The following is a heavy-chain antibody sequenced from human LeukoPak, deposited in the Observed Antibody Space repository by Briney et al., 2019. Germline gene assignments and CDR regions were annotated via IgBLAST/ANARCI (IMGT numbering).Heavy chain of an antibody. V-gene: IGHV4-38-2*01. J-gene: IGHJ4*02. Sequence: SETLSLTCAVSGYSISSGYYWGWIRQPPGKGLEWIGSIYHSGSTYYNPSLKSRVTISVDTSKNQFSLKLSSVTAADTALYYCALFDGGYWGQGTLVTVSS. CDR3: ALFDGGY. CDR2: IYHSGST. CDR1: GYSISSGYY. D-gene: IGHD2-15*01.